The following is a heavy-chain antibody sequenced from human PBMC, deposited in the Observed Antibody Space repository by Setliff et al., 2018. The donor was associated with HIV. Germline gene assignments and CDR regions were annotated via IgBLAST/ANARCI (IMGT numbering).Heavy chain of an antibody. Sequence: SETLSLTCIVSGDFISSGSYYWTWIRQPAGKGLEWIGHIYTSGSTNYNPSLKSRVTISKDTSKNQFSLKLSSVTAADTAVYYCATTAREPTSWGQGTLVTVSS. V-gene: IGHV4-61*09. CDR1: GDFISSGSYY. CDR2: IYTSGST. CDR3: ATTAREPTS. J-gene: IGHJ4*02.